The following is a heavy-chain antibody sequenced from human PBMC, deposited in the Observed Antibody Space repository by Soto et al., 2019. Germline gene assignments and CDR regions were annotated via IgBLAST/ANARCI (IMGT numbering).Heavy chain of an antibody. CDR2: IYYSGST. Sequence: QVQLQESGPGLVKPSQTLSLTCTVSGGSISSGGYYWSWIRQHPGKGLEWIGYIYYSGSTYYNPSLKSRVTISVDTSKNQFSLKLSSVTAADTAVYYCASEVISSWYSTESSGYFDYWGQGTLVTVSS. V-gene: IGHV4-31*03. CDR1: GGSISSGGYY. D-gene: IGHD6-13*01. CDR3: ASEVISSWYSTESSGYFDY. J-gene: IGHJ4*02.